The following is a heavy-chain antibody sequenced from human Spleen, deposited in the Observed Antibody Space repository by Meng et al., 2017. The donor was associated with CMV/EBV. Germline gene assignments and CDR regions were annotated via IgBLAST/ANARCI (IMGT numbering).Heavy chain of an antibody. D-gene: IGHD4-17*01. J-gene: IGHJ4*02. V-gene: IGHV1-8*03. CDR1: GYTFTSYD. CDR2: MNPNSGNT. Sequence: GGSLRLSCKASGYTFTSYDINWVRQATGQGLEWMGWMNPNSGNTGYAQKFQGRVTITRNTSISTAYMELSSLRSEDTAVYYCARDWVNGDFHPLGGFDYWGQGTLVTVSS. CDR3: ARDWVNGDFHPLGGFDY.